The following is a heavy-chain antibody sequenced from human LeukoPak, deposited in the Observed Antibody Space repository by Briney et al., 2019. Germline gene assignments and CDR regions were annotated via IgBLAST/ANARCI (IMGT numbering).Heavy chain of an antibody. CDR3: AKDSHYSNLYMRFDP. CDR2: IYAYDSNT. J-gene: IGHJ5*02. CDR1: GYNFANYW. V-gene: IGHV5-51*01. Sequence: PGESLQISCKGYGYNFANYWIGWVRQMPGKGLERMGIIYAYDSNTTYSPSFQRQVTMSVDKTINTAYLQWKSLKASDTAMYVCAKDSHYSNLYMRFDPWGKGTLV. D-gene: IGHD4-11*01.